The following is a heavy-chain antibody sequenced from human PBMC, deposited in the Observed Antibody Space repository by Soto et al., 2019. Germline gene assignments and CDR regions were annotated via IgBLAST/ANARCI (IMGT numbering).Heavy chain of an antibody. J-gene: IGHJ5*02. CDR2: INAGNGNT. CDR1: GYTFTSYA. D-gene: IGHD2-15*01. V-gene: IGHV1-3*01. CDR3: AAENCSGGSCFWFDP. Sequence: ASVKVSCKASGYTFTSYAMHWVRQAPGQRLEWMGWINAGNGNTKYSQKFQGRVTITRDTSTSTAYMELSSLRSEDTAVYYCAAENCSGGSCFWFDPWGQGTLVTVSS.